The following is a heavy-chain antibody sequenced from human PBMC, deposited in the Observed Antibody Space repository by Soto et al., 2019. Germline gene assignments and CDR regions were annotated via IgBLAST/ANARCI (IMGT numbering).Heavy chain of an antibody. Sequence: SVKVSCKASGGTFSSYTISWVRQSPGQGLEWMGRIIPILGIANYAQKFQGRVTITADKSTSTAYMELSSLRSEDTAVYYCARDRLSSSLNWFDPWGQGTLVTVSS. J-gene: IGHJ5*02. CDR1: GGTFSSYT. V-gene: IGHV1-69*04. D-gene: IGHD6-13*01. CDR3: ARDRLSSSLNWFDP. CDR2: IIPILGIA.